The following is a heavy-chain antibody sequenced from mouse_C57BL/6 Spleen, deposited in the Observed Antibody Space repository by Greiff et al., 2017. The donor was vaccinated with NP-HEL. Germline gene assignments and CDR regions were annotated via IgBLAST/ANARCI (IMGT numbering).Heavy chain of an antibody. J-gene: IGHJ3*01. CDR2: FYPGSGSI. Sequence: VMLVESGAELVKPGASVKLSCKASGYTFTEYTIHWVKQRSGQGLEWIGWFYPGSGSIKYNEKFKDKATLTADKSSSTVYMELSRLTSEDSAVYFCARGYYDYPWFAYWGQGTLVTVSA. D-gene: IGHD2-4*01. CDR3: ARGYYDYPWFAY. V-gene: IGHV1-62-2*01. CDR1: GYTFTEYT.